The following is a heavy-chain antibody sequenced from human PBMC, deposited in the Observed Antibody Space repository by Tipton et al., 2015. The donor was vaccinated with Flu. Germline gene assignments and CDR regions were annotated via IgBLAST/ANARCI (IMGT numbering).Heavy chain of an antibody. Sequence: TLSLTCTVSGGSFSSYYWGWIRQPPGKRLEWIGYIFYSESTHYNPSLKSRVTISVDTSKSPFSLRLSSVTAADTAVYYCARMKAAAGSFYIDNWGQGTLVTVPS. J-gene: IGHJ4*02. D-gene: IGHD6-13*01. CDR1: GGSFSSYY. CDR3: ARMKAAAGSFYIDN. V-gene: IGHV4-59*08. CDR2: IFYSEST.